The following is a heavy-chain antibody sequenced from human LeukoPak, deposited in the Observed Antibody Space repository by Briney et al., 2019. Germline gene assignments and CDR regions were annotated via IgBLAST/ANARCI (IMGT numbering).Heavy chain of an antibody. Sequence: KTGGSLRLSFAASGFTFSDYYMSWIRQAPGKGLEWVSYISSSGSTIYYADSVKGRFTISRDNAKNSLYLQMNSLRAEDTAVYYCARDPLGSYGHYYFDYWGQGTLVTVSS. J-gene: IGHJ4*02. CDR1: GFTFSDYY. V-gene: IGHV3-11*01. CDR3: ARDPLGSYGHYYFDY. D-gene: IGHD5-18*01. CDR2: ISSSGSTI.